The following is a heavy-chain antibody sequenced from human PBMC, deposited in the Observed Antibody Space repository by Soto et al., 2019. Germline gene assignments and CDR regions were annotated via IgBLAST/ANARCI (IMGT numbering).Heavy chain of an antibody. J-gene: IGHJ4*02. Sequence: GGSLRLSCAASGFTFSSYGMHWVRQAPGKGLEWVAVISYDGSNKYYADSVKGRFTISRDNSKNTLYLQMNNLRAEDTAVYYCAKEGYYFDYWGQGTLVTVSS. V-gene: IGHV3-30*18. CDR2: ISYDGSNK. CDR3: AKEGYYFDY. CDR1: GFTFSSYG.